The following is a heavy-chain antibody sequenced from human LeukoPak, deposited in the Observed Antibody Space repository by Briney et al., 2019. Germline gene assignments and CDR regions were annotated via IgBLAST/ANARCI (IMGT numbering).Heavy chain of an antibody. CDR3: ARSLASPLTR. D-gene: IGHD3-9*01. CDR1: GGSFSGYY. CDR2: INHSGST. Sequence: SETLSLTCAVYGGSFSGYYWSWIRQPPGKGLEWIGEINHSGSTNYNPSPKSRATISVDTSKNQFSLKLSSVTAADTAVYYCARSLASPLTRWGQGTLVTVSS. V-gene: IGHV4-34*01. J-gene: IGHJ4*02.